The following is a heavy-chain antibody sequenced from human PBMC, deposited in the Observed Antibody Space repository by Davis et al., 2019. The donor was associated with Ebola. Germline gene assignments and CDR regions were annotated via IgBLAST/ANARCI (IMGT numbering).Heavy chain of an antibody. D-gene: IGHD1-1*01. Sequence: ASVKVSCKASGYTFANYGITWVRQAPGHGLEWMGWINPHNGNTNYAQNVQGRVTMTTDTSTSTAYMELRSLRSDDTAVYYCARAQFPTTSDHWGQGTLVTVSS. CDR1: GYTFANYG. V-gene: IGHV1-18*04. CDR2: INPHNGNT. J-gene: IGHJ4*02. CDR3: ARAQFPTTSDH.